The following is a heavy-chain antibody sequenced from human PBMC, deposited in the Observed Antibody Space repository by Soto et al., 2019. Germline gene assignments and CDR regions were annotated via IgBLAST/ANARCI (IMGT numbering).Heavy chain of an antibody. J-gene: IGHJ6*03. CDR1: GYTFTSYG. CDR2: SSAYNGNT. D-gene: IGHD3-10*01. Sequence: ASVKVSCKASGYTFTSYGISWVRQAPGQGLEWMGWSSAYNGNTNYAQKLQGRVTMTTDTSTSTAYMELRSLRSDDTAVYYCARREFITMVRGVSYYMDVWGKGTTVTVSS. V-gene: IGHV1-18*01. CDR3: ARREFITMVRGVSYYMDV.